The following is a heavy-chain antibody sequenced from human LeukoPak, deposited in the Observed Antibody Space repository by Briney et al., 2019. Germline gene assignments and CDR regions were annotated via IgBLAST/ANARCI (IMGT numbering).Heavy chain of an antibody. Sequence: SETLSLTCTVSGGSISGYYWRWIRRPPGKGLEWIGWIHYSGSTKYNPSLKSRVTIFVDTSNNQFSLKLNSVTAADTAVYYCARYDGSPANYLDCWGQGNLVTVSS. CDR3: ARYDGSPANYLDC. D-gene: IGHD1-26*01. J-gene: IGHJ4*02. CDR2: IHYSGST. V-gene: IGHV4-59*08. CDR1: GGSISGYY.